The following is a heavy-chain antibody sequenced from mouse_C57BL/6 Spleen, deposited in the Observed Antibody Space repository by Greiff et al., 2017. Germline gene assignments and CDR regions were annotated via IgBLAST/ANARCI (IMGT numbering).Heavy chain of an antibody. V-gene: IGHV1-26*01. CDR1: GYTFTDYY. Sequence: VQLQQSGPELVKPGASVKISCKASGYTFTDYYMNWVKQSHGKSLEWIGDINPNNGGTSYNQKFKGKATLTVDKSSSTAYMELRSLTSEDSAVYYCARGLPSAYWGQGTLVTVSA. CDR2: INPNNGGT. D-gene: IGHD2-4*01. CDR3: ARGLPSAY. J-gene: IGHJ3*01.